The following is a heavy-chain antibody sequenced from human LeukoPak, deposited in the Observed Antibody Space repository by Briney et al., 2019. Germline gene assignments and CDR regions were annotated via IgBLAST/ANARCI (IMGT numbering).Heavy chain of an antibody. D-gene: IGHD4-23*01. V-gene: IGHV3-23*01. CDR1: GFIFSSYA. Sequence: GGSLRLSCAASGFIFSSYAMTWVRQAPGKGLEWVSVIGGGGSDIQYADSVKGRFSISRDNSKNTLYLQMNSLRAEDTDVYYCAKYAPPTTAVTRFFDYWGQGALVTVSS. CDR2: IGGGGSDI. CDR3: AKYAPPTTAVTRFFDY. J-gene: IGHJ4*02.